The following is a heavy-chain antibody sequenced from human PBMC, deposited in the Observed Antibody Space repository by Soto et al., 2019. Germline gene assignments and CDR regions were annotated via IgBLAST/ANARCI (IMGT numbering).Heavy chain of an antibody. D-gene: IGHD3-22*01. CDR2: IYSGGST. CDR1: GFTVSSNY. V-gene: IGHV3-53*01. Sequence: GGSLRLSCAASGFTVSSNYMSWVRQAPGKGLEWVSVIYSGGSTYYADSVKGRFTISRDNSKNTLYLQMNSLRAEDTAVYYRARAVKDYYDSSGSPYFDYWGQGTLVTVSS. J-gene: IGHJ4*02. CDR3: ARAVKDYYDSSGSPYFDY.